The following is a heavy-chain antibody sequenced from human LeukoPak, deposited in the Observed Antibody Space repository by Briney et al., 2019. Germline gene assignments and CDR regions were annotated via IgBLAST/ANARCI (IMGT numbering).Heavy chain of an antibody. Sequence: PGGSLRLSCAASGFTFSSYWMHWVRQAPGKGLVWVSRINTDGSSTSYTDSVKGRFTIARDNAKKTLYLQMNSLRAKDTAVYYCARVRGVDFEYWGQGTLVTVSS. D-gene: IGHD3-10*01. CDR2: INTDGSST. V-gene: IGHV3-74*01. CDR3: ARVRGVDFEY. J-gene: IGHJ4*02. CDR1: GFTFSSYW.